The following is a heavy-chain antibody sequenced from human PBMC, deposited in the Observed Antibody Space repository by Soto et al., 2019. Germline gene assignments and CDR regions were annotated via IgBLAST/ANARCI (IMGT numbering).Heavy chain of an antibody. CDR3: ARDIPGYYGMDV. J-gene: IGHJ6*02. CDR1: GFTFSSYG. Sequence: VQLVESGGGVVQPGRSLRLSCAASGFTFSSYGMHWVRQAPGKGLEWVAVIWYDGSNKYYADSVKGRFTISRDNSKNTLYLQMNSLRAEDTAVYYCARDIPGYYGMDVWGQGTTVTVSS. CDR2: IWYDGSNK. V-gene: IGHV3-33*01.